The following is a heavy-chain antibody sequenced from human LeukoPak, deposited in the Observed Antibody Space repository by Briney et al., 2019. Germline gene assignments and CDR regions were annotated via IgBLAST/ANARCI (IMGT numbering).Heavy chain of an antibody. CDR2: INPNSGGT. CDR3: ARQGDVMGSGSSSYSWYFDL. D-gene: IGHD3-10*01. V-gene: IGHV1-2*02. Sequence: GASVKVSCKASGYTFTGYYMHWVRQAPGQGLEWMGWINPNSGGTNYAQKFQGRVTMTRDTSISTAYMELSRLRSDDTAVYYCARQGDVMGSGSSSYSWYFDLWGRGTLVTVSS. J-gene: IGHJ2*01. CDR1: GYTFTGYY.